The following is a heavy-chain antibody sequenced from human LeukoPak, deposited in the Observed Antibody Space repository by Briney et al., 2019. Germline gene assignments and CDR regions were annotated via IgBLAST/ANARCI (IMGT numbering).Heavy chain of an antibody. Sequence: PGGTLRLSCAASGFTFSSYGMSWVRQAPGKGLEWVSAISGSGGSTYYADSVKGRFTISRDNSKNTLYLQMNSLRAEDTAVYFCAREPYYDILTGYYRGGPGYWGQGTLVTVSS. V-gene: IGHV3-23*01. CDR2: ISGSGGST. CDR1: GFTFSSYG. CDR3: AREPYYDILTGYYRGGPGY. J-gene: IGHJ4*02. D-gene: IGHD3-9*01.